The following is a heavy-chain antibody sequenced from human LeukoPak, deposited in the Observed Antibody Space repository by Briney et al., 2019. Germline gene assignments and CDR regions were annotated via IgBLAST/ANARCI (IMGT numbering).Heavy chain of an antibody. CDR3: ARQTGSGLFILP. CDR1: SDSISNYY. D-gene: IGHD3/OR15-3a*01. V-gene: IGHV4-59*04. Sequence: SETLSLTCTVSSDSISNYYWNWIRQPPGKGPEWIGSIYYSGNTYYNASLKSQVSISIDTSKNQFSLRLTSVTAADTAVYYCARQTGSGLFILPGGQGTLVTVSS. CDR2: IYYSGNT. J-gene: IGHJ4*02.